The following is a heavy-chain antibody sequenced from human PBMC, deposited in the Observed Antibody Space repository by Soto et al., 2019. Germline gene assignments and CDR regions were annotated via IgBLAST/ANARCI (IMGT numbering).Heavy chain of an antibody. D-gene: IGHD2-21*02. V-gene: IGHV1-69*06. CDR2: IIPIFGTA. J-gene: IGHJ4*02. CDR3: ARGPNCGGDCPH. CDR1: VGTFSIYA. Sequence: SVKLSCKASVGTFSIYAISWVRQAPGQGLEWMGGIIPIFGTANYAQKFQGRVTITADKSTSTAYMELSSLRSEDTAVYYCARGPNCGGDCPHWGQGTLVTVSS.